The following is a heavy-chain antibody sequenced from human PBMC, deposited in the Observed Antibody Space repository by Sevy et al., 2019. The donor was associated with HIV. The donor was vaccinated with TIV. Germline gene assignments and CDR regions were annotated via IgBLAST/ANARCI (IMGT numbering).Heavy chain of an antibody. CDR1: GFTFSTYW. Sequence: GGSLRLSCEVSGFTFSTYWMTWVRQAPGKGLEWVANIKQDGTETSYVDSVRGRFTISRDNAKKSLYLQPDNLRVEDTAVYYCARALADWGSFHYSLWGQGTLVTVSS. J-gene: IGHJ4*02. D-gene: IGHD3-16*02. V-gene: IGHV3-7*01. CDR3: ARALADWGSFHYSL. CDR2: IKQDGTET.